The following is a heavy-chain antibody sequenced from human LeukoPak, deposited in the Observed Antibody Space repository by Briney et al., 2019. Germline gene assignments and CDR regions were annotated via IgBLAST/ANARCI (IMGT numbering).Heavy chain of an antibody. J-gene: IGHJ4*02. CDR3: ARALYSSSTDYFDY. CDR1: GFTFSSYS. CDR2: ISSSSSYI. D-gene: IGHD6-6*01. V-gene: IGHV3-21*01. Sequence: GGSLRPSCTASGFTFSSYSMNWVRQAPGKGLEWVSSISSSSSYIYHADSVKGRFTISRDNAKNSLYLQMNSLRAEDTAVYYCARALYSSSTDYFDYWGQGTLVTVSS.